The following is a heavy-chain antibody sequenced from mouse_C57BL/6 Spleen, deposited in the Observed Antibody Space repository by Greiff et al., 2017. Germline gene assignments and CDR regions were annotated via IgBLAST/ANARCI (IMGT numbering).Heavy chain of an antibody. V-gene: IGHV1-15*01. CDR1: GYTFTDYA. CDR3: TRKSWFAY. CDR2: IDPVTGGT. J-gene: IGHJ3*01. Sequence: QVQLQQSGAELVRPGASVTLSCKASGYTFTDYAMHWVKQTPVHGLEWIGAIDPVTGGTAYNQKFKGKAILTADKSSSTAYMELRSLTSDDSAVYYCTRKSWFAYWGQGTLVTVSA.